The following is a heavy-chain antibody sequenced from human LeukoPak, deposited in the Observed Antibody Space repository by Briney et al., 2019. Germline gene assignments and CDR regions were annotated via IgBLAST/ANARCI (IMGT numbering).Heavy chain of an antibody. J-gene: IGHJ6*03. CDR2: IYSGGST. V-gene: IGHV3-53*01. CDR3: ASTAPPDYYYYYMDV. D-gene: IGHD4-17*01. CDR1: GFTVSRNY. Sequence: GGSLRLSCAVSGFTVSRNYMSWVRQAPGKGLEWVSVIYSGGSTYYADSVRGRFTISRDNSKDTLYLQMNSLRAEDTAVYYCASTAPPDYYYYYMDVWGKGTTVTVSS.